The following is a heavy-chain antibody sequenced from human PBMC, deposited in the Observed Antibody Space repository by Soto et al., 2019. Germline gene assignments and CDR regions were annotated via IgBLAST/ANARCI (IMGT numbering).Heavy chain of an antibody. Sequence: EVQLVESGGGLVQPGGSLKLSCAASGFTFSASAMHWVRQASGKGLEWVGRIRSKAHNYATSYGAAVKGRFTISRDDSKNTAYLQMTSLKTEDTAVYYWAVGELPKAYEIPLDYWGQVTLLTVSS. CDR1: GFTFSASA. D-gene: IGHD3-16*01. CDR3: AVGELPKAYEIPLDY. V-gene: IGHV3-73*01. J-gene: IGHJ4*02. CDR2: IRSKAHNYAT.